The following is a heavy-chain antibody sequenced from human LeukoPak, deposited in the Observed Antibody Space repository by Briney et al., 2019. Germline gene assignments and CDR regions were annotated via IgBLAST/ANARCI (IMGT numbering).Heavy chain of an antibody. Sequence: SETLSLTCTVSGGSISSGSYCWSWIRQPAGKGLEWIGHIHTSGNTNYNSSLKSRVTISVDTSKNQLYLKQSSVTAADTAVYLVRGSRRGYEGNYYYMDGWGKGTTVTNSS. CDR3: RGSRRGYEGNYYYMDG. J-gene: IGHJ6*03. CDR2: IHTSGNT. D-gene: IGHD3-10*01. V-gene: IGHV4-61*09. CDR1: GGSISSGSYC.